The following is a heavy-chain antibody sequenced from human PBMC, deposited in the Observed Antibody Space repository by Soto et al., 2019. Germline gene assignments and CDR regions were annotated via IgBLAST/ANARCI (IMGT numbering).Heavy chain of an antibody. CDR3: TTVPDSSGYRRGNYYYYGMDV. CDR2: IKSKTDGGTT. CDR1: GFTFSNAW. J-gene: IGHJ6*02. D-gene: IGHD3-22*01. Sequence: GVLRLSCAASGFTFSNAWMSWVRQAPGKGLEWVGRIKSKTDGGTTDYAAPVKGRFTISRDDSKNTLYLQMNSLKTEDTAVYYCTTVPDSSGYRRGNYYYYGMDVWGQGTTVTVSS. V-gene: IGHV3-15*01.